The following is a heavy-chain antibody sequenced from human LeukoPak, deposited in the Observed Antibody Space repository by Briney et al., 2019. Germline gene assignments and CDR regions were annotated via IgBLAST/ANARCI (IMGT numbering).Heavy chain of an antibody. D-gene: IGHD3-16*02. CDR3: ARRFYYDYVWGSYRPGYFDY. V-gene: IGHV4-34*01. Sequence: SETLSLTCAVYGGSFSGYYWSWIRQPPGKGLEWIGEINHSGSTNYSPSLKSRVAISVDTSKNQFSLKLSSVTAADTAVYYCARRFYYDYVWGSYRPGYFDYWGQGTLVTVSS. CDR1: GGSFSGYY. J-gene: IGHJ4*02. CDR2: INHSGST.